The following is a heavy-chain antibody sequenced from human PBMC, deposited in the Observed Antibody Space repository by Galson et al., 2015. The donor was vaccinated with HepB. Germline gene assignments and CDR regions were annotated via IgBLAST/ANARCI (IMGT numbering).Heavy chain of an antibody. CDR2: ISYDGSNK. V-gene: IGHV3-30-3*01. CDR1: GFTLSSYA. CDR3: ARERITEWLFTYYYYYYGMDV. J-gene: IGHJ6*02. D-gene: IGHD3-3*01. Sequence: SLRLSCAASGFTLSSYAMHWVRQAPGKGLEWVAVISYDGSNKYYADSVKGRFTISRDNSKNTLYLQMNSLRAEDTAVYYCARERITEWLFTYYYYYYGMDVWGQGTTVTVSS.